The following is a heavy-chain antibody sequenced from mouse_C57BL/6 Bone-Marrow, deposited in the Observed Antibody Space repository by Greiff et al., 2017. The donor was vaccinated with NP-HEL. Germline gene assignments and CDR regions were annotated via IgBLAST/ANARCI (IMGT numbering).Heavy chain of an antibody. CDR2: ISCGGSYT. CDR1: GFTFSSYG. V-gene: IGHV5-6*01. Sequence: EVKLMESGGDLVKPGGSLKLSCAASGFTFSSYGMSWVRQTPDKRLEWVATISCGGSYTYYPDSVKGRFTISRDNAKNTLYLQMSSLKSEDTAMYYCASPYDYDVAWFAYWCQGTLVTVSA. J-gene: IGHJ3*01. CDR3: ASPYDYDVAWFAY. D-gene: IGHD2-4*01.